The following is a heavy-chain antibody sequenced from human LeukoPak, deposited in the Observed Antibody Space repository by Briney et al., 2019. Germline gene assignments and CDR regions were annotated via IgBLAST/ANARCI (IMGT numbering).Heavy chain of an antibody. CDR2: FYISGST. D-gene: IGHD3-10*01. V-gene: IGHV4-4*07. CDR1: GVSISSYY. CDR3: ARANGSGTFYQADY. Sequence: PSETLSLTCTVSGVSISSYYWSWIRQPAGKGLEWIGRFYISGSTNYNPSLKSRVTMSVDTSKNQFSLKLTSVTAADTAVYYCARANGSGTFYQADYWGQGTLVTVSS. J-gene: IGHJ4*02.